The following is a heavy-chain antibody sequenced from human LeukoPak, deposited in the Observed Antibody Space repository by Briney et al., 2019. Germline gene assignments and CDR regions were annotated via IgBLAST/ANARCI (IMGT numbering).Heavy chain of an antibody. V-gene: IGHV1-69*04. J-gene: IGHJ4*02. Sequence: SVKVSCKASGGTFSSYAISWVRQSPGQGLEWMRRIIPILGIANYAQKFQGRVTITADKSTSTAYMELSSLRSEDTAVYYCARGYSGYDYCDYWGQGTLVTVSS. CDR1: GGTFSSYA. D-gene: IGHD5-12*01. CDR2: IIPILGIA. CDR3: ARGYSGYDYCDY.